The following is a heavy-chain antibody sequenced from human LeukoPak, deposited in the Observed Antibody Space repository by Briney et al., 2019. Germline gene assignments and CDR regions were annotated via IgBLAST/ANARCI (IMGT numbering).Heavy chain of an antibody. D-gene: IGHD3-3*01. J-gene: IGHJ5*02. CDR1: GYTFTDYH. CDR2: ISADNGNT. V-gene: IGHV1-18*04. CDR3: ARSEGTTIFGVVIIRWFDP. Sequence: ASVKLSCKASGYTFTDYHIHWVRQAPGQGLEWMGCISADNGNTSYAQKLQGRVTMTTDTATNTAYLELKSLRSDDTAVYYCARSEGTTIFGVVIIRWFDPWGQGTLVTVSS.